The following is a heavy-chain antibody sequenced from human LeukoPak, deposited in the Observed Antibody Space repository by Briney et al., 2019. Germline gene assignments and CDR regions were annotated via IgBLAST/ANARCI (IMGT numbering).Heavy chain of an antibody. J-gene: IGHJ4*02. CDR3: AREMVGATYYFDY. CDR2: IIPILGIA. D-gene: IGHD1-26*01. V-gene: IGHV1-69*04. CDR1: GGTFSSYA. Sequence: SVKVSCKASGGTFSSYAISWVRQAPGQGLEWMGRIIPILGIANYAQKFQGRVTITADKSTGTAYMELSSLRSEDTAVYYCAREMVGATYYFDYWGQGTLVTVSS.